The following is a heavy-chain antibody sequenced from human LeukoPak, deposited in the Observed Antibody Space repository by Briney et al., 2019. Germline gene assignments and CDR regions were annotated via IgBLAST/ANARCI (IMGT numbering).Heavy chain of an antibody. D-gene: IGHD3-22*01. CDR2: ISWNSGSI. CDR3: AKDSHPLDCYDSRGTYYFDY. Sequence: GGSLRLSCAASGITFDDYAMHWVRQAPGKGLEWVSGISWNSGSIGYADSVKGRFTISRDNAKNSLYLQMNSLRAEDTALYYCAKDSHPLDCYDSRGTYYFDYWGQGTLVTVSS. J-gene: IGHJ4*02. V-gene: IGHV3-9*01. CDR1: GITFDDYA.